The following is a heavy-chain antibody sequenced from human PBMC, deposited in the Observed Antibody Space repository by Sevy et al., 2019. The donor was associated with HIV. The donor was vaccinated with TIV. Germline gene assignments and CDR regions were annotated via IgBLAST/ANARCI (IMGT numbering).Heavy chain of an antibody. J-gene: IGHJ4*02. CDR3: TTGYPYFESPPDY. D-gene: IGHD3-16*01. Sequence: GGCLRLSCAASGFTFSNAWMNWVRQAPGKGLEWVGRIKSKTDGGTTDYSAPVKGRFTISRDDSKNTLYLQMNSLKTEDTAVYYCTTGYPYFESPPDYWGQGTLVTVSS. V-gene: IGHV3-15*07. CDR1: GFTFSNAW. CDR2: IKSKTDGGTT.